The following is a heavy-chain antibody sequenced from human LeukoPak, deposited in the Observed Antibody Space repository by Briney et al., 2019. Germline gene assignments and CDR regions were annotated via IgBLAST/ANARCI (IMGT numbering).Heavy chain of an antibody. Sequence: GGSLRLSCAASGFTVSSNYMSWVRQAPGKGLEWVSVIYSGGSTYYADSVKGRFTISRDNSKNTLYLQMNSLRAEDTAVYYCARGYSGYDYFDYWGQGTQVTVSS. V-gene: IGHV3-53*01. D-gene: IGHD5-12*01. CDR2: IYSGGST. CDR1: GFTVSSNY. CDR3: ARGYSGYDYFDY. J-gene: IGHJ4*02.